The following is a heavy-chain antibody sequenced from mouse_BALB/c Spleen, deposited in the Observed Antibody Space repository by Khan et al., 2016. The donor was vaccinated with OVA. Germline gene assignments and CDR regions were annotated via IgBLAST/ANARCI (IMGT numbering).Heavy chain of an antibody. J-gene: IGHJ4*01. CDR1: GYTFTTAG. D-gene: IGHD2-12*01. CDR2: INTHSGVP. V-gene: IGHV9-4*02. Sequence: QIQLVQSGPELKKPGETVRISCKASGYTFTTAGIQWVQKMPGKGLKWIGWINTHSGVPKYAEDFKGRFAFSSEISANTAYLQITNLKNEDTATYCCATGGDAYYRNDGGAMEYWGQGTSVTVSS. CDR3: ATGGDAYYRNDGGAMEY.